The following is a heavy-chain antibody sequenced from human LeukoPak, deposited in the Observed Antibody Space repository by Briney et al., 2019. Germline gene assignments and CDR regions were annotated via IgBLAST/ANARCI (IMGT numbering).Heavy chain of an antibody. Sequence: SETLSLTCAVYGGSFSGYYWSWIRQPPGKGLEWIGEINHSGSTNYNPSLKSRVTISADTSKNQFSLKLSSVTAADTAVYYCARVHTPPSDYWGQGTLVTVSS. D-gene: IGHD2-2*02. V-gene: IGHV4-34*01. J-gene: IGHJ4*02. CDR1: GGSFSGYY. CDR2: INHSGST. CDR3: ARVHTPPSDY.